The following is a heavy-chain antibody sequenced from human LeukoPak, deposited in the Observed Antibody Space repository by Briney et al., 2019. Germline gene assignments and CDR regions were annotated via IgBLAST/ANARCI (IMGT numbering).Heavy chain of an antibody. D-gene: IGHD5-18*01. V-gene: IGHV3-15*01. CDR1: GFTFSNAW. Sequence: PGGSLRLSCAASGFTFSNAWMSWVRQAPGKGLEWVGRIKSKTDGGTTDYAAPVKGRFTISRDDSKNTLYLQTNSLKTEGTAVYYCTTEGRGYSYGYYYYYMDVWGKGTTVTVSS. CDR3: TTEGRGYSYGYYYYYMDV. J-gene: IGHJ6*03. CDR2: IKSKTDGGTT.